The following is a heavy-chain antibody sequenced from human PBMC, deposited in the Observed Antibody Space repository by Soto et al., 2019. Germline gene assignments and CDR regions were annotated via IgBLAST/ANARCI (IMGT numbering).Heavy chain of an antibody. Sequence: ASVKVSCKASGFTFTSSAMQWVRQARGQRLEWIGWIVVGSGNTNYAQKFQERVTITRDMSTSTAYMELSSLRSEDTAVYYCAAGGSPGAREFDPWGQGTLVTVSS. CDR3: AAGGSPGAREFDP. J-gene: IGHJ5*02. V-gene: IGHV1-58*02. CDR1: GFTFTSSA. D-gene: IGHD3-16*01. CDR2: IVVGSGNT.